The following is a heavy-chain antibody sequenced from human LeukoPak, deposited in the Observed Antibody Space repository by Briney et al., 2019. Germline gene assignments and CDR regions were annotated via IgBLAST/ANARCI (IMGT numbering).Heavy chain of an antibody. V-gene: IGHV3-53*01. J-gene: IGHJ6*02. CDR2: IYSGGST. D-gene: IGHD5-12*01. CDR3: ARVRGYSGYEGRYYYYGMDV. CDR1: GFTVSSNY. Sequence: PGGSLRLSCAASGFTVSSNYMSWARQAPGKGLEWVSVIYSGGSTYYADSVKGRFTISRDNSKNTLYLQMNSLRAEDTAVYYCARVRGYSGYEGRYYYYGMDVWGQGTTVTVSS.